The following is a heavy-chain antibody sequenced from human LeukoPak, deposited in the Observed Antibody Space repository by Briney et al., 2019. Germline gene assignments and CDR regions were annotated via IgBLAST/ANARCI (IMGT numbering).Heavy chain of an antibody. V-gene: IGHV5-51*01. D-gene: IGHD5-12*01. Sequence: RGESLKISCKGSGFTFTRYWIGWVRQMPGKGLEWMAIIYPGDSDTRYSPPFQGQVTISADKSISTAYLQWSSLKASDTAMYYYARAYNGYDFDYWGQGTPVTVSS. CDR2: IYPGDSDT. CDR1: GFTFTRYW. J-gene: IGHJ4*02. CDR3: ARAYNGYDFDY.